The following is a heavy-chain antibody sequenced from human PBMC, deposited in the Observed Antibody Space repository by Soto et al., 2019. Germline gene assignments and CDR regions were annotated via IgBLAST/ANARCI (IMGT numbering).Heavy chain of an antibody. J-gene: IGHJ5*02. CDR1: GYSFTSYW. V-gene: IGHV5-51*01. Sequence: GESLKISCNGSGYSFTSYWICWVRQMPWKGLEWMGIIYPGDSDTRYSPSFQGQVTISADKSISTAYLQWSSLKASDTAMYYCAGSYSSSWYGNWFDPWGQGTLVTVSS. CDR3: AGSYSSSWYGNWFDP. CDR2: IYPGDSDT. D-gene: IGHD6-13*01.